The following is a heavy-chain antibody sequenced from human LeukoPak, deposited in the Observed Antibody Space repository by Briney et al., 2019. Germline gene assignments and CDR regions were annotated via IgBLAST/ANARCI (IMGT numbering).Heavy chain of an antibody. V-gene: IGHV1-69*15. J-gene: IGHJ6*03. CDR1: GGTFSSYT. CDR2: IIPIFGTA. CDR3: ARAFAGYCSSTSCPNYYYYYYMDV. Sequence: GSSVKVSCKASGGTFSSYTISWVRQAPGQGLEWMGRIIPIFGTANYAQKFQGRVTITADESTSTAYMELSSLRSEDTAVYYCARAFAGYCSSTSCPNYYYYYYMDVWGKGTTVTVSS. D-gene: IGHD2-2*01.